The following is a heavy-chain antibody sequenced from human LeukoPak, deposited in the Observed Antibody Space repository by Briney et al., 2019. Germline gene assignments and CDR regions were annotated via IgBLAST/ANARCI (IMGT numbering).Heavy chain of an antibody. CDR2: ISSSGDTI. CDR1: GFTLSSYE. J-gene: IGHJ4*02. V-gene: IGHV3-48*03. CDR3: ARDYYDSSGLDY. D-gene: IGHD3-22*01. Sequence: GGSLRLSCAASGFTLSSYEMNWVRQAPGKGLEWVSYISSSGDTIYYADSVKGRFTISRDNAKKSLYLQMNSLRAEDTAVYYCARDYYDSSGLDYWGQGTLVTVSS.